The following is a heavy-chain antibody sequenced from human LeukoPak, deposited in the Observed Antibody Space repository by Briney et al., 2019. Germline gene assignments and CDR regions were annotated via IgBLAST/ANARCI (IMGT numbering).Heavy chain of an antibody. CDR3: ARDRGKGTLWFPNWYFDL. V-gene: IGHV1-69*05. CDR1: GGTSSNYA. Sequence: GASVKVSCKASGGTSSNYAISWVRQAPGQGLEWMGGIIPISGTTNYAQKFQGRVTITTDESTHIVYMELSSLRSDDTAVYYCARDRGKGTLWFPNWYFDLWGRGTLVTVSS. CDR2: IIPISGTT. D-gene: IGHD3-10*01. J-gene: IGHJ2*01.